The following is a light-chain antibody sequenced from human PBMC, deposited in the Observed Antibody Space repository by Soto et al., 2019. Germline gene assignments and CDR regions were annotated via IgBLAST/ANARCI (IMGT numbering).Light chain of an antibody. CDR3: AAWDDSLNGWV. V-gene: IGLV1-44*01. J-gene: IGLJ3*02. CDR1: SSNIGSNH. CDR2: SND. Sequence: QAVVTQPPSASGTPGQRVTISCSGSSSNIGSNHVNWYQQLPGTAPKHLIYSNDQRPSGVPDRFSGSKSGTSASLAISGLQSEDEADYYCAAWDDSLNGWVFGGGTKLTVL.